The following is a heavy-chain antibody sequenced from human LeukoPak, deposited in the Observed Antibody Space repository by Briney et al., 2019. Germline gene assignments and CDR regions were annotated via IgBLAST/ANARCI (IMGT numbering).Heavy chain of an antibody. CDR1: GFTFSSYA. CDR2: ISYDGSNK. D-gene: IGHD2-8*01. J-gene: IGHJ4*02. CDR3: ARVPNGRTFDY. Sequence: PGGSLRLSCAASGFTFSSYAMHWVRQAPGKGLEWVAVISYDGSNKYYADSVKGRFTISRDNSKNTLYLQMNSLRAEDTAVYYCARVPNGRTFDYWGQGTLVTVSS. V-gene: IGHV3-30-3*01.